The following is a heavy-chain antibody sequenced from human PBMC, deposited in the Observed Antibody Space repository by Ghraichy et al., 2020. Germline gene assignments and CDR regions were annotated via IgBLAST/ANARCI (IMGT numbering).Heavy chain of an antibody. CDR2: TRDKLNSYYT. CDR1: GFTFSDHY. V-gene: IGHV3-72*01. CDR3: ARGGRGYSFGHLDH. D-gene: IGHD5-18*01. Sequence: SCAASGFTFSDHYMDWVRQAPGKGLEWVGRTRDKLNSYYTEYAASVKGRFTISRDDSKNSLYLQMNSLRTEDTAVYYCARGGRGYSFGHLDHWGQGTLVTVSS. J-gene: IGHJ4*02.